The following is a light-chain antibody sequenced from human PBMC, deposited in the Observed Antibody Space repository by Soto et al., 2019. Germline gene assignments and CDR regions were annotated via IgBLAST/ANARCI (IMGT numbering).Light chain of an antibody. CDR1: QSISSSY. CDR2: GAS. CDR3: QQYGISSHT. Sequence: EIVLTQSPGTLSLSPGERATLSCRASQSISSSYLAWYQQRPGQAPRLLIHGASSRATGIPDRFSGSGSGTDFTRTISRLEPEDFEVYYCQQYGISSHTFGQGTKLEIK. J-gene: IGKJ2*01. V-gene: IGKV3-20*01.